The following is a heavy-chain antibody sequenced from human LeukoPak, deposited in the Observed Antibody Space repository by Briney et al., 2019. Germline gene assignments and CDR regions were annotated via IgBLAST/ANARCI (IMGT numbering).Heavy chain of an antibody. V-gene: IGHV1-18*01. J-gene: IGHJ6*03. Sequence: ASVKVSCKASRYTFTSYRISWVRQDHGQGLEWMGWIYAYNGDTNYAQKLQGRVSMTTGTSTSTAYMELRSLRSDDTAVYYCARGGSIAVAGKVRYYYYMDVWGKGTTATVPS. CDR3: ARGGSIAVAGKVRYYYYMDV. CDR1: RYTFTSYR. D-gene: IGHD6-19*01. CDR2: IYAYNGDT.